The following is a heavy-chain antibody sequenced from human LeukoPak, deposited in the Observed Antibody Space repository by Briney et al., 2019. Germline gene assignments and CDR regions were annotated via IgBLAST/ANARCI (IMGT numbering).Heavy chain of an antibody. CDR1: GGSITSHY. Sequence: RPSETLSLTCTVSGGSITSHYWSWIRQPAGKRLEWIGRIWATGSTVDNPSFRSRLTLSIDKSKSQLSLKLTSMTAADSAVYYCARVRGYSDLVGNFDLWGHGVPVTVSS. CDR2: IWATGST. CDR3: ARVRGYSDLVGNFDL. D-gene: IGHD4-17*01. J-gene: IGHJ2*01. V-gene: IGHV4-4*07.